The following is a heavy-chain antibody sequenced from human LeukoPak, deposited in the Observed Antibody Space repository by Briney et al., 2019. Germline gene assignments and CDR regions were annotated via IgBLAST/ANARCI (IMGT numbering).Heavy chain of an antibody. CDR1: GDSISSYF. V-gene: IGHV4-4*07. D-gene: IGHD4-11*01. CDR2: IYASGIT. Sequence: SETLSLTCTVSGDSISSYFWTWIRQPAGKGLECIGRIYASGITNYNPSLRSRVTMSVDTSKNQFSLKLSSVTAADTAVYYCAREPQQSRPLDVWDKGTTVTASS. CDR3: AREPQQSRPLDV. J-gene: IGHJ6*04.